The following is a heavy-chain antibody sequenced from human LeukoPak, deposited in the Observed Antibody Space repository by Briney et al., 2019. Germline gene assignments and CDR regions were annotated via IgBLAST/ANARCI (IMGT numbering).Heavy chain of an antibody. CDR1: GFTFSTYA. CDR3: AKLISGSYYYYYGLDV. Sequence: GGSLRLSCAASGFTFSTYAMSWVRQAPGKGLKWLSLISNSGGSTYYADSVEGRFTISRDNSKNTLYLQMNSLRAEDSAVYYCAKLISGSYYYYYGLDVWGQGTTVTVSS. J-gene: IGHJ6*02. V-gene: IGHV3-23*01. D-gene: IGHD1-26*01. CDR2: ISNSGGST.